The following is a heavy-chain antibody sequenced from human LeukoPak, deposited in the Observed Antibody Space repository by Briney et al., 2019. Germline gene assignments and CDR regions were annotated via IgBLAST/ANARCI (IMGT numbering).Heavy chain of an antibody. V-gene: IGHV4-59*01. CDR2: IYYSGST. D-gene: IGHD3-22*01. CDR3: AGHYYDSSGYFLHYYYYMDV. CDR1: GGSISGYY. Sequence: SETLSLTCTVSGGSISGYYWSWIRQPPGKGLEWIGYIYYSGSTNHNPSLKSRVTISVDTSKNQFSLKLSSVTAADTAVYYCAGHYYDSSGYFLHYYYYMDVWGKGTTVTVSS. J-gene: IGHJ6*03.